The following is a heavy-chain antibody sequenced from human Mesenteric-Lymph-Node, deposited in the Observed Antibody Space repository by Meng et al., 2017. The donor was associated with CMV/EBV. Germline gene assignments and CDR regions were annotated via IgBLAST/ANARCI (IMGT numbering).Heavy chain of an antibody. D-gene: IGHD2-2*01. Sequence: SGDSVRNSHYYWGWIRQSPGKGLEWMGNVYFGGHTYYNPSLKSRVTVSMEASRNQVSLKMTSVTAADTAVYYCARRSALLPNWFDPWGQGALVTVSS. CDR1: GDSVRNSHYY. CDR2: VYFGGHT. CDR3: ARRSALLPNWFDP. J-gene: IGHJ5*02. V-gene: IGHV4-39*01.